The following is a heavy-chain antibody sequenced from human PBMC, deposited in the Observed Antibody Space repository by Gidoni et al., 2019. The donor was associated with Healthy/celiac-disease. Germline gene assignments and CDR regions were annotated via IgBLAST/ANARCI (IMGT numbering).Heavy chain of an antibody. V-gene: IGHV3-30*18. CDR1: GFTFSSYG. Sequence: QVQLVESGGGVVQPGRSLRLSCAASGFTFSSYGMHWVRQAPGKGLGWVAVISYDGSNKYYADSVKGRFTISRDNSKNTLYLQMNSLRAEDTAVYYCAKDITTGITMVRGESGDGMDVWGQGTTVTVSS. CDR3: AKDITTGITMVRGESGDGMDV. J-gene: IGHJ6*02. CDR2: ISYDGSNK. D-gene: IGHD3-10*01.